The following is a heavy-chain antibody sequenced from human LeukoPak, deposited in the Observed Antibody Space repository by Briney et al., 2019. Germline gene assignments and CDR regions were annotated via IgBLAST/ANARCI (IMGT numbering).Heavy chain of an antibody. V-gene: IGHV3-48*01. Sequence: GGSLRLSCAASGFTFSSYSMNWVRQAPGKGLEWVSYISSSSSTIYYADSVKGRFTISRDNAKNSLYLQMNSLRAEDTAVYYCARDPASAAAGTLRYYCYGMDVWGQGTTVTVSS. D-gene: IGHD6-13*01. CDR3: ARDPASAAAGTLRYYCYGMDV. J-gene: IGHJ6*02. CDR1: GFTFSSYS. CDR2: ISSSSSTI.